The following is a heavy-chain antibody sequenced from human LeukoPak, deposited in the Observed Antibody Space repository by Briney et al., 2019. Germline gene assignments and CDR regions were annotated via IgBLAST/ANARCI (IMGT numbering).Heavy chain of an antibody. Sequence: PSETLSLTCSVSGDSIRNYFWSWIRQPAGKGLEWIGRIYTSGSIDYKPSLRSRVTMSVDTSRNQFSLKLTSVTAADTAVYYCVRESETYDGSGYYHDYWGQGTLVTVSS. V-gene: IGHV4-4*07. D-gene: IGHD3-22*01. J-gene: IGHJ4*02. CDR3: VRESETYDGSGYYHDY. CDR1: GDSIRNYF. CDR2: IYTSGSI.